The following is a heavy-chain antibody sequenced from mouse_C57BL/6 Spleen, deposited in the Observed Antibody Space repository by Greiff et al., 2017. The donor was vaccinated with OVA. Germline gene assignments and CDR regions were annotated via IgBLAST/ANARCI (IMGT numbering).Heavy chain of an antibody. D-gene: IGHD2-5*01. CDR1: GFNIKDDY. CDR2: IDPENGDT. V-gene: IGHV14-4*01. CDR3: TTEGAYSNYDAMDY. Sequence: VQLQQSGAELVRPGASVKLSCTASGFNIKDDYMHWVKQRPEQGLEWIGWIDPENGDTEYASKFQGKATITADTSSNTAYLQLSSLTSEDTAVYYCTTEGAYSNYDAMDYWGQGTSVTVSS. J-gene: IGHJ4*01.